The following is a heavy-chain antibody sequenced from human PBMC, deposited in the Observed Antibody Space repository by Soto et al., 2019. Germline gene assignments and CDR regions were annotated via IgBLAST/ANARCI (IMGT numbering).Heavy chain of an antibody. Sequence: VQLVETGGALIQPGGSLRLSCAASGFTVSNNFMSWVRQAPGKALEWVSVIYTDGSPYYTDSVRGRFTISRDDSQNTVFLQMNNLRGEDTAVYYCTRDMVRGVSAFDICGQGTTVTVSS. V-gene: IGHV3-53*02. D-gene: IGHD3-10*01. CDR1: GFTVSNNF. CDR3: TRDMVRGVSAFDI. J-gene: IGHJ3*02. CDR2: IYTDGSP.